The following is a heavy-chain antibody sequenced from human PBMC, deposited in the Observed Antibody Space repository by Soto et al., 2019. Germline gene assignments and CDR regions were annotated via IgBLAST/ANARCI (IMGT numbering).Heavy chain of an antibody. CDR1: RYTVTDFY. V-gene: IGHV1-46*01. J-gene: IGHJ6*02. D-gene: IGHD1-26*01. Sequence: SVKVSCRASRYTVTDFYIHWLRQAPGQGLEWMGIINPSGGSTTYPQKFQGRVTMTRDTSTSTVHMELITLRSEDTAVYYCARSQVGRPLDVWGPGTTVTVS. CDR3: ARSQVGRPLDV. CDR2: INPSGGST.